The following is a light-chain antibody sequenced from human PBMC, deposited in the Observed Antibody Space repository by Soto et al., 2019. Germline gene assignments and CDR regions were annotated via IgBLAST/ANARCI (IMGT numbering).Light chain of an antibody. V-gene: IGKV3D-15*01. Sequence: EIVMTQSPATLSVSPGERATLSCRASQTVRNNYLAWYQQKPGQAPRLLIYDASSRATGIPDRFSGSGSGTEFTLTISSLQSEDFAVYYCQQYNNWPPITFGQGTRLEIK. CDR2: DAS. J-gene: IGKJ5*01. CDR3: QQYNNWPPIT. CDR1: QTVRNN.